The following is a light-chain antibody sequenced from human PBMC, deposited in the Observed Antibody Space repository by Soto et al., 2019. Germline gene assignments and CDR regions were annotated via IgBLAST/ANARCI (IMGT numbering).Light chain of an antibody. CDR1: SSSIGAGYD. CDR3: SSYTSSSTSYV. CDR2: EVS. J-gene: IGLJ1*01. V-gene: IGLV2-14*01. Sequence: QSVLTQPPSVSGAPGQRVTISCAGGSSSIGAGYDVHWYQQHPGKAPKLMIYEVSNRPSGVSNRFSGSKSGNTASLTISGLQAEDEADYYCSSYTSSSTSYVFGTGTKVTVL.